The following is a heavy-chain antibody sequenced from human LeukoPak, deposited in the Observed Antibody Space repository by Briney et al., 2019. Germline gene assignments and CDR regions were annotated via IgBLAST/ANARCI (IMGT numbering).Heavy chain of an antibody. CDR3: ARHRPMYSSSPGGYFDL. Sequence: PSETLSLTCTVSGYSISSGYYWGWILQPPGKGLEWIATIYHTGSTYYNPSLKSRVTISVDTSKNQFSLKLSSVTAADTAVYYCARHRPMYSSSPGGYFDLWGRGTLVTVSS. V-gene: IGHV4-38-2*02. CDR1: GYSISSGYY. J-gene: IGHJ2*01. CDR2: IYHTGST. D-gene: IGHD6-13*01.